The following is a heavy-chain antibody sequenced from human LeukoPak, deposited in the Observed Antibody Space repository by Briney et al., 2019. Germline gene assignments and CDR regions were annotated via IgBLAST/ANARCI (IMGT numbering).Heavy chain of an antibody. CDR1: GFTFSNYA. V-gene: IGHV3-23*01. CDR2: INGRGGST. J-gene: IGHJ4*02. D-gene: IGHD3-22*01. CDR3: AKSRPYYYDSSGYKYYFDY. Sequence: GGSLRLSCAASGFTFSNYAMSWVRQAPGKGLEWVSSINGRGGSTYYADSVKGRFTISRDNSKNTLYLQMNSLRAEDTAVYYCAKSRPYYYDSSGYKYYFDYWGQGTLVTVSS.